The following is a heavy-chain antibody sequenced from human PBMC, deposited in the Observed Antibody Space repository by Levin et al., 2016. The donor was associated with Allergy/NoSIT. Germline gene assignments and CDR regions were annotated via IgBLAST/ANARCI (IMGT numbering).Heavy chain of an antibody. D-gene: IGHD1-1*01. Sequence: SETLSLTCAVSGVSISSNFWSWIRQPPGKGLEWIGYIYYSTVTNYTNYNPSLKSRVTLSVDTSKNQFSLKLSSVTAADTAVYYCVRDRPTGTTRWFDPWGQGTLVTVSS. J-gene: IGHJ5*02. CDR2: IYYSTVTNYT. CDR1: GVSISSNF. V-gene: IGHV4-59*13. CDR3: VRDRPTGTTRWFDP.